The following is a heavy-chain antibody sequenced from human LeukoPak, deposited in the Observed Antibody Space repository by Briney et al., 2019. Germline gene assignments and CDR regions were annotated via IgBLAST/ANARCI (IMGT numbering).Heavy chain of an antibody. J-gene: IGHJ4*02. CDR2: IKQDGSEK. D-gene: IGHD6-13*01. Sequence: GGSLRLSCAASGFTFNHYWMSWVRQAPGKGLEWVANIKQDGSEKYYVDSVKGRFTISRDNAKNSLYLQMNSLRAEDTAVYYCAVGAAAGTYYFDYWGQGTLVTVSS. CDR3: AVGAAAGTYYFDY. V-gene: IGHV3-7*01. CDR1: GFTFNHYW.